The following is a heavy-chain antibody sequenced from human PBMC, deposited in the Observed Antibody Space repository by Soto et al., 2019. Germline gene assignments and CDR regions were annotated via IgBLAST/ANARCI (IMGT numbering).Heavy chain of an antibody. J-gene: IGHJ6*02. V-gene: IGHV4-39*01. D-gene: IGHD2-2*01. Sequence: QLQLQESGPGLVKPSETLSLTCTVSGGSISSGPYSWGWIRQPPGEGLEWIATFHYSENTHYSPSLERRVTISVDTSKTQFSLKVTSVTAADTALYYCERQGGYCSSTNCYGYYAMDVWGQGTTVTVSS. CDR1: GGSISSGPYS. CDR3: ERQGGYCSSTNCYGYYAMDV. CDR2: FHYSENT.